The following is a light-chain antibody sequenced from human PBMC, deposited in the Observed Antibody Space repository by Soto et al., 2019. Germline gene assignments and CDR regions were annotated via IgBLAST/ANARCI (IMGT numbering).Light chain of an antibody. J-gene: IGKJ1*01. Sequence: DIHMTQSPSTLSASVGDRVSIACRASQSISSSLAWYQQKPGKAPKLLIYDASSLESGVPSRFSGSGSGTEFTLSINSLQPQDFATYYCQQYHRYSWTFGQGTKVDIK. V-gene: IGKV1-5*01. CDR3: QQYHRYSWT. CDR1: QSISSS. CDR2: DAS.